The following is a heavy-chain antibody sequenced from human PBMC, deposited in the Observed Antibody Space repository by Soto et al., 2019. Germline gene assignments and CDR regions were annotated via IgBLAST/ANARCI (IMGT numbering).Heavy chain of an antibody. V-gene: IGHV1-3*01. CDR2: INAGNGNT. CDR1: GYTFTSYG. D-gene: IGHD4-4*01. J-gene: IGHJ4*02. Sequence: GASVKVSCKASGYTFTSYGISWVRQAPGQGLEWMGWINAGNGNTKYSQKFQGRVTITRDTSASTAYMELSSLRSEDTAVYYCARGWGKHDYSKFDYWGQGTLVTVSS. CDR3: ARGWGKHDYSKFDY.